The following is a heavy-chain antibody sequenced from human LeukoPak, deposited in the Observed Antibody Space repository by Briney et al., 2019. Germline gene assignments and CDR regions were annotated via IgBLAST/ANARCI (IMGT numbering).Heavy chain of an antibody. CDR3: ARVVGDGYNFDY. J-gene: IGHJ4*02. CDR1: GGSISNSNW. Sequence: SGTRSLTCAVSGGSISNSNWWSWVRQPPGKGLEWIGEIYHSGSTNYNPSLKSRATISVDKSKNQFSLKLNSVTAADTAVYYCARVVGDGYNFDYWGQGTLVTVSS. D-gene: IGHD5-24*01. CDR2: IYHSGST. V-gene: IGHV4-4*02.